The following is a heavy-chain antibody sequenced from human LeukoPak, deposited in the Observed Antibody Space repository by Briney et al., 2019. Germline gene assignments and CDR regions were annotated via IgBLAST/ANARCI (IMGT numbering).Heavy chain of an antibody. V-gene: IGHV4-39*01. D-gene: IGHD3-3*01. J-gene: IGHJ5*02. Sequence: SETLSLTCAVSGGSISSSTSYWGWIRQPPGKGLEWIGSIFYTGNTYYNPSLKSRVAISIDTSKNQFSLKVNSVTAADTAVYYCARPGYYDFEIDPWGQGTLVTVSS. CDR3: ARPGYYDFEIDP. CDR2: IFYTGNT. CDR1: GGSISSSTSY.